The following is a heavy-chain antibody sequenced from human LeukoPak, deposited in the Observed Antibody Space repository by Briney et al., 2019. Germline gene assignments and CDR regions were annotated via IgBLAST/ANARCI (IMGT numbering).Heavy chain of an antibody. CDR3: AKDKVAGNWYYFDY. D-gene: IGHD6-19*01. Sequence: GGSLRLSCEASGFTFSSYAMSWVRQAPGKGLEWVSAISGSGGSTYYADSVKGRFTISRDNSKNTLYLQMNSLTAEDTAVYYCAKDKVAGNWYYFDYWGQGTLVTVSS. CDR2: ISGSGGST. CDR1: GFTFSSYA. V-gene: IGHV3-23*01. J-gene: IGHJ4*02.